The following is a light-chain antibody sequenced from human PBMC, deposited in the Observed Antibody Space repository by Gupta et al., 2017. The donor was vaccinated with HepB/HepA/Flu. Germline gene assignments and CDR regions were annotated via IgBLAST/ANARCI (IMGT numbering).Light chain of an antibody. CDR1: QGISVF. J-gene: IGKJ4*01. V-gene: IGKV1-9*01. CDR2: IAS. CDR3: QQLKSYPLT. Sequence: DIQLTQSPSFLSASVGDRVTITCRASQGISVFLDWYQQKPGKSPNLLIYIASTLQSGVPSRFSGSGSGTEFTLTISSLQPEDVATYYCQQLKSYPLTFGGGTKVEIK.